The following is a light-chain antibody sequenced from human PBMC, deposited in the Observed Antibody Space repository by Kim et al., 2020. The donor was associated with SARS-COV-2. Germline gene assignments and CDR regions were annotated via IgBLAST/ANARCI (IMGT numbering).Light chain of an antibody. Sequence: QSALTQPAYVSGSPGQSITISCTGTTSDFGGYDYVSWYQQHPGKAPKLMIYEVRNRPSGVSNRFSGSKSGNAASLTISGLQAEDEADYYCSSYTSTSTLVFGTGTKVTVL. CDR1: TSDFGGYDY. CDR3: SSYTSTSTLV. CDR2: EVR. V-gene: IGLV2-14*01. J-gene: IGLJ1*01.